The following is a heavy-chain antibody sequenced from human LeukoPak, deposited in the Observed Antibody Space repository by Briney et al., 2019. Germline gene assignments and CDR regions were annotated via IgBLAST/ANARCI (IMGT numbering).Heavy chain of an antibody. D-gene: IGHD3-9*01. V-gene: IGHV1-46*01. J-gene: IGHJ4*02. CDR3: ARLSDYDILTASSDADY. Sequence: GASVKVSCKASEYSFTSYYLHWVRQAPGQGLEWMGVINPSGRSTNYAQKFQGRATMTRDTSTRTVYMELSSLRFEDTAVYYCARLSDYDILTASSDADYWGQGTLVTVSS. CDR2: INPSGRST. CDR1: EYSFTSYY.